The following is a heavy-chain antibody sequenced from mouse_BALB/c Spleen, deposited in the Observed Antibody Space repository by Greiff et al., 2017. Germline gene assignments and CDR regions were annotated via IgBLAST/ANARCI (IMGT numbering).Heavy chain of an antibody. J-gene: IGHJ4*01. D-gene: IGHD2-1*01. CDR3: ARDRGNYNAMDY. CDR1: GYSITSDYA. Sequence: EVQLVESGPGLVKPSQSLSLTCTVTGYSITSDYAWNWIRQFPGNKLEWMGYISYSGSTSYNPSLKSRISITRDTSKNQFFLQLNSVTTEDTATYYCARDRGNYNAMDYWGQGTSVTVSS. CDR2: ISYSGST. V-gene: IGHV3-2*02.